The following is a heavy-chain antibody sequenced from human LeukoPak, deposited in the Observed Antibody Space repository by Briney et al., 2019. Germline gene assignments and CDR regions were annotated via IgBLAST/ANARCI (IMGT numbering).Heavy chain of an antibody. V-gene: IGHV3-23*01. J-gene: IGHJ4*02. CDR1: GLTFRSYA. CDR3: AKDWTFGVVSLFDY. Sequence: GGSLRLSCAASGLTFRSYAMSWVRQAPGKGLEWVSGISDSGGTIYYADSVKGRFTISRDNSKSTLYLQMNSLRAEDTAVYYCAKDWTFGVVSLFDYWGQGTLVTVSP. CDR2: ISDSGGTI. D-gene: IGHD3-3*01.